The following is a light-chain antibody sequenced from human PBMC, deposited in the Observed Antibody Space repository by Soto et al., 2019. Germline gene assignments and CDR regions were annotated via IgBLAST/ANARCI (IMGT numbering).Light chain of an antibody. Sequence: QAVVTQTPSASGTPGQRITISCSGSSSNIGSRTFNWYQQLPGTAPKLLIYSNTQRPSGVPDRFSASKSGTTASLAISGLQSEDEADYYCAAWDDSLNAHVFGGGTKVTVL. V-gene: IGLV1-44*01. CDR3: AAWDDSLNAHV. CDR2: SNT. J-gene: IGLJ2*01. CDR1: SSNIGSRT.